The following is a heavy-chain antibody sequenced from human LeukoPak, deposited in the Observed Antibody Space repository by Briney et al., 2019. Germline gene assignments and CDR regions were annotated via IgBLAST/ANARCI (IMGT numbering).Heavy chain of an antibody. CDR3: AKPTTVVTPDWYFDL. CDR1: GFTFTSYS. D-gene: IGHD4-23*01. Sequence: PGGSLRLSCAASGFTFTSYSMNWVRQAPGKGLEWVSSISSSSTNIYYADSVKGRFTISRDNAKNTLYLQMNSLRAEDTAVYYCAKPTTVVTPDWYFDLWGRGTLVTVSS. CDR2: ISSSSTNI. J-gene: IGHJ2*01. V-gene: IGHV3-21*04.